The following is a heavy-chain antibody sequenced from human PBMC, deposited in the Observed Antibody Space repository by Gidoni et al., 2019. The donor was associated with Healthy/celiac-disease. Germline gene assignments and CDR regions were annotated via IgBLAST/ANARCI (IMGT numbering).Heavy chain of an antibody. V-gene: IGHV1-69*04. D-gene: IGHD2-15*01. CDR1: GGTFSSYA. CDR2: IIPVLGIA. CDR3: ARTNCSGGSCYLPLWFDP. Sequence: VMLVQSGAEVKKPGSSVKVSCKASGGTFSSYAISWVRQAPGQGLECMGRIIPVLGIANYAQKFQGRVTITADKSTSTAYMELSSLRSEDTAVYYCARTNCSGGSCYLPLWFDPWGQGTLVTVSS. J-gene: IGHJ5*02.